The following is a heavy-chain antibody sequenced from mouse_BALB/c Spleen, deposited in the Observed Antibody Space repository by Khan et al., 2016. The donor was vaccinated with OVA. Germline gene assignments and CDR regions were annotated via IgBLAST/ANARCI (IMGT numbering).Heavy chain of an antibody. Sequence: VKLMESGPGLVAPSQSLSITCTVSGFSLTSYGVHWVRQPPGKGLEWLGVIWAGGSTNYNSALMSRLSISKDSSKSQVFLKMNSLQTDDTAMYYCARNREPDYFDYWGQGTTLTVSS. CDR3: ARNREPDYFDY. V-gene: IGHV2-9*02. CDR2: IWAGGST. CDR1: GFSLTSYG. J-gene: IGHJ2*01.